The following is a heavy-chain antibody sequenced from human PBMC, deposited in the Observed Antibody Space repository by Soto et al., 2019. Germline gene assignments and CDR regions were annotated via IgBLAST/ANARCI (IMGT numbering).Heavy chain of an antibody. CDR3: ARDIGPGDVRYYYMDV. J-gene: IGHJ6*03. V-gene: IGHV3-64*01. CDR1: GFTFSSYA. D-gene: IGHD1-26*01. CDR2: ISSNGGST. Sequence: GGSLRLSCAASGFTFSSYAMHWVRQAPGKGLEYVSAISSNGGSTYYANSVKGRFTISRDNSKNTLYLQMGSLRAEDMAVYYCARDIGPGDVRYYYMDVWGKGTTVTVSS.